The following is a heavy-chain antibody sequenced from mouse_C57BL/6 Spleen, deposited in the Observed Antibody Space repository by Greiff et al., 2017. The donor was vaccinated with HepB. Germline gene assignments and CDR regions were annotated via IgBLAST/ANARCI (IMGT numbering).Heavy chain of an antibody. V-gene: IGHV1-82*01. Sequence: VQLQQSGPELVKPGASVKISCKASGYAFSSSWMNWVKQRPGKGLEWIGRIYPGDGDTNYNGKFKGKATLTADKSSSTAYMQLSSLTSEDSAVYFCARSYYDYDWGFDYWGQGTSVTVSS. CDR2: IYPGDGDT. CDR3: ARSYYDYDWGFDY. D-gene: IGHD2-4*01. CDR1: GYAFSSSW. J-gene: IGHJ4*01.